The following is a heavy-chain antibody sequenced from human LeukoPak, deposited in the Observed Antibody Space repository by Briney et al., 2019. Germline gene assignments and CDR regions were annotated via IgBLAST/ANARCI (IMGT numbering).Heavy chain of an antibody. V-gene: IGHV3-9*01. J-gene: IGHJ4*02. Sequence: GRSLRLSCAASGFTFDDYAMHWVRQAPGKGLEWVSGISWNSGSIGYADSVKGRFTISRDNSMNTLYLQMNSLRAEDTAVYYCARFGSEFDYWGQGTLVTVSS. CDR1: GFTFDDYA. CDR3: ARFGSEFDY. D-gene: IGHD6-19*01. CDR2: ISWNSGSI.